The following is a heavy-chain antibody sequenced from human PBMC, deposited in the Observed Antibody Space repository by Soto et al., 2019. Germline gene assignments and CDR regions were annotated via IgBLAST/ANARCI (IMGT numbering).Heavy chain of an antibody. CDR1: GGSISTNNW. V-gene: IGHV4-4*02. D-gene: IGHD6-13*01. J-gene: IGHJ4*02. CDR3: ARAKLCNTLSWPHRFDT. CDR2: VYHSGST. Sequence: QVQLQESGPGLVNASGTLSLTCGVSGGSISTNNWWSWVRQTPGQGLEWIAEVYHSGSTNYNPSLKSQLTLSVAKSKIQFSLRLTSVTAADSAVYYCARAKLCNTLSWPHRFDTWGQGTLVSVSS.